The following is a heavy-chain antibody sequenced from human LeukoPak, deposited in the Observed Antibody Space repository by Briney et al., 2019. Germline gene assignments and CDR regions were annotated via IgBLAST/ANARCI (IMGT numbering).Heavy chain of an antibody. V-gene: IGHV1-69*13. Sequence: AASVKVSCKASGGTFSSYAISWVRQAPGQGLEWMGGIIPIFGTANYAQKFQGRVTITADESTSTAYMELSSLRSEDTAVYYCASLHPTDYSSSWSADYWGQGTLVTVSS. D-gene: IGHD6-13*01. CDR3: ASLHPTDYSSSWSADY. J-gene: IGHJ4*02. CDR1: GGTFSSYA. CDR2: IIPIFGTA.